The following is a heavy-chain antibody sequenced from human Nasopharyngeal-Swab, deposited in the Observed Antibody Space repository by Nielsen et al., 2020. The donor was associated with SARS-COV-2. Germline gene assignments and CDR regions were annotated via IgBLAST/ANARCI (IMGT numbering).Heavy chain of an antibody. CDR1: GFTFSSFA. CDR2: ISYDGSHE. CDR3: ARDSVYNFGVFIITTSFMDV. V-gene: IGHV3-30*04. Sequence: RLSCAASGFTFSSFAMHWVRQAPGKGLEWVGLISYDGSHENYADSVRGRFTISRDNSKDTVHLQMNSLRPEDTAVYYCARDSVYNFGVFIITTSFMDVWGKGTTVTVSS. J-gene: IGHJ6*03. D-gene: IGHD3-3*01.